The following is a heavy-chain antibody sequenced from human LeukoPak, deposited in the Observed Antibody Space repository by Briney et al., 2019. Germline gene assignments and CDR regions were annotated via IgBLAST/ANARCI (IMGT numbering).Heavy chain of an antibody. CDR2: IYYTGST. CDR3: ARGSYYYDSSGRLFDY. D-gene: IGHD3-22*01. V-gene: IGHV4-59*01. J-gene: IGHJ4*02. Sequence: PSETLSLTCTVSGGSINGYYWSWIRQSPGKGLESLGYIYYTGSTNYNPSLKSRVTMSVDTSRNQFFLRLNSVTAADTAVYYCARGSYYYDSSGRLFDYWGQGTLVTVSS. CDR1: GGSINGYY.